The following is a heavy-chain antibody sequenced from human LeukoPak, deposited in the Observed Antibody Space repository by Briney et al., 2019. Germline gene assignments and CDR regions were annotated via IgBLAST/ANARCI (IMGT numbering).Heavy chain of an antibody. Sequence: SETLSLTCTVSGGSISSYYWTWIRQPAGKGLEWIGRIYTSGVTNYNPSLKSRVTMSVDTSKNQFSLKLSSVTAADTAVYYCARDVHYDSSGYYRDYWGQGTLVTVSS. V-gene: IGHV4-4*07. CDR1: GGSISSYY. CDR3: ARDVHYDSSGYYRDY. J-gene: IGHJ4*02. CDR2: IYTSGVT. D-gene: IGHD3-22*01.